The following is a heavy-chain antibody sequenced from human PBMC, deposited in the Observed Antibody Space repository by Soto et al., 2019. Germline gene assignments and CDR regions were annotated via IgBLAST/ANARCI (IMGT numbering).Heavy chain of an antibody. CDR1: GFTFSTYS. CDR2: ISSRSDI. D-gene: IGHD3-9*01. V-gene: IGHV3-21*01. CDR3: AREYPDWPLAYGLDV. J-gene: IGHJ6*02. Sequence: GGSLGLSCVGSGFTFSTYSINWVRQAPGKGLEWVSSISSRSDIYYADSVKGRFTISRDNAKNSVSLQMNRLRAEDTAVYYCAREYPDWPLAYGLDVWGQGTTVTLSS.